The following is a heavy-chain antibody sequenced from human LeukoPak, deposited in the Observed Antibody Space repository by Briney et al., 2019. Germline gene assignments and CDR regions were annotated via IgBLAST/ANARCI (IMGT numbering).Heavy chain of an antibody. CDR1: GFSFSKYG. D-gene: IGHD2-21*01. Sequence: PGGSLRLSCVASGFSFSKYGMPWVRQAPGKGLQWLAIIWYDGHNKYYADSVKGRFTISRDNSKNTLFLEMNDLKAEDTAVYYCAREWGLIAVAGGPGYWGQGTLVTVSS. CDR3: AREWGLIAVAGGPGY. V-gene: IGHV3-33*01. J-gene: IGHJ4*02. CDR2: IWYDGHNK.